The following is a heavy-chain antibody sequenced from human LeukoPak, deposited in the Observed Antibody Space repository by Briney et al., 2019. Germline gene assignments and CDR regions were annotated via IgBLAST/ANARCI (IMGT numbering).Heavy chain of an antibody. V-gene: IGHV4-34*01. CDR2: INDSGST. D-gene: IGHD3-10*01. Sequence: SETLSLTCTVSGGSISSYYWSWIRQPPGKGLEWIGEINDSGSTNYNPSLKRRVTISVDTSKNQFSLKLSSVTAADTAVYYCARHRYYGSGSYRYWGQGTLVTVSS. CDR1: GGSISSYY. J-gene: IGHJ4*02. CDR3: ARHRYYGSGSYRY.